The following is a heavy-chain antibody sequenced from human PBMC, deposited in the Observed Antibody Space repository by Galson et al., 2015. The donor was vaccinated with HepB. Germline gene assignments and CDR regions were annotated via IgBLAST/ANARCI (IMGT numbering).Heavy chain of an antibody. J-gene: IGHJ4*02. Sequence: SETLSLTCAVYGGSFSGYYWSWIRQPPGKGLEWIGEINHSGSTNYNPSLKSRVTISVDKSKNQFSLKLSSVTAADTAVYYCARDPSSSWYGGLGYWGQGTLVTVSS. CDR2: INHSGST. V-gene: IGHV4-34*01. D-gene: IGHD6-13*01. CDR1: GGSFSGYY. CDR3: ARDPSSSWYGGLGY.